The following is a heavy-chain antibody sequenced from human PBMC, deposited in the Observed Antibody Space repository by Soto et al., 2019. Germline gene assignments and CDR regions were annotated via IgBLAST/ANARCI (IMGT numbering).Heavy chain of an antibody. CDR1: GGTFSNYA. J-gene: IGHJ4*02. D-gene: IGHD5-12*01. V-gene: IGHV1-69*13. CDR2: IIPLFGTA. Sequence: SVKVSCKASGGTFSNYAINWVRQAPGQGLEWMGGIIPLFGTANYAQKFQGRVTITADESTSTAYLDLSSLRSEDTAVYYCARRVEMATISRSYLFYWGQGTLVTVSS. CDR3: ARRVEMATISRSYLFY.